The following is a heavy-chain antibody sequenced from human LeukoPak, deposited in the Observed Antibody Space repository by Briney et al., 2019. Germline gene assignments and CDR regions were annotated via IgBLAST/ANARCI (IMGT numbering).Heavy chain of an antibody. D-gene: IGHD3-22*01. CDR1: GDSISSGDYY. V-gene: IGHV4-61*02. CDR2: ISSSGST. Sequence: SSETLSLTCTVSGDSISSGDYYWSWIRQPAGKGLEWIGRISSSGSTNYNPSLKSRVTISVDTSKNQFSLKLSSVTTADTAVYFCARGPYSYDSSGAFDIWGQGTMVTVSS. CDR3: ARGPYSYDSSGAFDI. J-gene: IGHJ3*02.